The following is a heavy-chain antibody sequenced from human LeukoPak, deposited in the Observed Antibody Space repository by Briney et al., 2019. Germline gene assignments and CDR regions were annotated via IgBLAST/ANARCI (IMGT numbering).Heavy chain of an antibody. CDR1: GFTFSKYW. CDR3: ATKQWLAPPPDS. CDR2: INTDGTVT. Sequence: GGSLRLSCAASGFTFSKYWMLWVRQAPGKGLEGVSRINTDGTVTTYADSVKGRFTVSRDNADNTMFLQMNGLRDEDTAVYYCATKQWLAPPPDSWGQGTPVTVSS. V-gene: IGHV3-74*01. J-gene: IGHJ4*02. D-gene: IGHD6-19*01.